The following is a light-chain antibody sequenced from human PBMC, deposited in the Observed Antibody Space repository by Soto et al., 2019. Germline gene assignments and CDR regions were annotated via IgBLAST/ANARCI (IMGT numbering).Light chain of an antibody. CDR1: SSDIGGYNY. CDR3: CSYAGSYSLV. J-gene: IGLJ2*01. Sequence: QSALTQPRSVSGSHGQSVTISCTGTSSDIGGYNYVSWYQHHPGKAPKLMIYDVTTRPSGVPDRFSGSKSGNTASLAISGLQAEDEADDYGCSYAGSYSLVFGGGTPLTVL. CDR2: DVT. V-gene: IGLV2-11*01.